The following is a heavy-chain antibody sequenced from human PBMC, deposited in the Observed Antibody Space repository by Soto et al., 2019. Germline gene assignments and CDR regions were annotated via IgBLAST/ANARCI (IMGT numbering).Heavy chain of an antibody. D-gene: IGHD3-10*01. CDR2: TSYSGST. CDR3: VRAVSGGPRDP. V-gene: IGHV4-31*03. J-gene: IGHJ5*02. Sequence: QVQLQESGPGLVKPSQTLSLTCTVFGGSISSAPYYWSWIRQHPGKGLEWIGYTSYSGSTYYNPSLQTRVTISRDTAKDPFSLNLSSVTAADTAVYYCVRAVSGGPRDPWGQGTLVTVSS. CDR1: GGSISSAPYY.